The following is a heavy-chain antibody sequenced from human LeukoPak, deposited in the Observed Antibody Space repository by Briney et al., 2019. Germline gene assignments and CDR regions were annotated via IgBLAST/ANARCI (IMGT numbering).Heavy chain of an antibody. CDR2: IYHSGST. V-gene: IGHV4-38-2*02. Sequence: SETLSLTCTVSGYSFSSGYYWAWIRQPPGKGLEWIGSIYHSGSTYYNPSLKSRVTISVDTSKNQFSLKLSSVTAADTAVYYCARDSIAAAGRSFDYWGQGTLVTVSS. CDR1: GYSFSSGYY. D-gene: IGHD6-13*01. CDR3: ARDSIAAAGRSFDY. J-gene: IGHJ4*02.